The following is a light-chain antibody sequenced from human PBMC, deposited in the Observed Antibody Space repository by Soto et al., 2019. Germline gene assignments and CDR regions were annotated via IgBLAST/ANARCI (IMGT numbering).Light chain of an antibody. Sequence: EVVLTQSPGTLSLSPRERATLSCRASQSVSNNYLAWYQHKPGQAPRLLIYGASNRAPGIPDRFSGSGSGPDFTLTISRLEPEDFAAYDCQQYAASPRTFGQGTLVEVK. CDR2: GAS. J-gene: IGKJ1*01. CDR3: QQYAASPRT. V-gene: IGKV3-20*01. CDR1: QSVSNNY.